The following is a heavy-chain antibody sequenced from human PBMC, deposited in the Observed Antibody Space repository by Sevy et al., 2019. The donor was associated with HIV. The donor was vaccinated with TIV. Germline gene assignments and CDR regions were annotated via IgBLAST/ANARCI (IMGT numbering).Heavy chain of an antibody. J-gene: IGHJ6*02. CDR1: GFTFSSYG. V-gene: IGHV3-30*02. CDR2: IRYDGSNK. Sequence: GGSLRLSCAASGFTFSSYGMHWVHQAPGKGLEWVAFIRYDGSNKYYADSVKGRFTISRDNSKNTLYLQMNSLRAEDTAVYYCAKDEGSALLRFLEWFGDTKGEDYYYYGMDVWGQGTTVTVSS. CDR3: AKDEGSALLRFLEWFGDTKGEDYYYYGMDV. D-gene: IGHD3-3*01.